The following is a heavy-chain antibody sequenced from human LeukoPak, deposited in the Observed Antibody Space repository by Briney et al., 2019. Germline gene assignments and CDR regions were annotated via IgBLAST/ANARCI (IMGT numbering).Heavy chain of an antibody. V-gene: IGHV4-39*07. J-gene: IGHJ5*02. D-gene: IGHD3-22*01. Sequence: PSETLSLTCTVSGGSISSSSYYRGWIRQPPGKGLEWIGSIYYSGSTYYNPSLKSRVTISVDTSKNQFSLKLSSVTAADTAVYYCASLTYYDSSGDDWFDPWGQGTLVTVSS. CDR2: IYYSGST. CDR3: ASLTYYDSSGDDWFDP. CDR1: GGSISSSSYY.